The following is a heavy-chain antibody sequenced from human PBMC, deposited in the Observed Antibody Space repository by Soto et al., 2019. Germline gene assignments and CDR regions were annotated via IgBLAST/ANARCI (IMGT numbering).Heavy chain of an antibody. Sequence: QVQLQQWGAGLLKPSETLSLTCAVYGGSFSGYYWSWIRQPPGKGLEWIGEINHSGSTNYNPSLKSRVTISVDTSKNQFSLKLSSVTAADTAVYYCARYPPRLGATRRRDYFDYWGQGTLVTVSS. CDR3: ARYPPRLGATRRRDYFDY. D-gene: IGHD1-26*01. CDR1: GGSFSGYY. V-gene: IGHV4-34*01. J-gene: IGHJ4*02. CDR2: INHSGST.